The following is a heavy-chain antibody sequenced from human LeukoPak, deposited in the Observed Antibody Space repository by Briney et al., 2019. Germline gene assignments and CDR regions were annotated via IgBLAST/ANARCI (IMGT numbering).Heavy chain of an antibody. V-gene: IGHV1-69*13. CDR1: GGTFSSYA. CDR3: ARGRGYSGYVYGY. CDR2: IIPIFGTA. Sequence: ASVTVSFKASGGTFSSYAISWVRQAPGQGLEWMGGIIPIFGTANYAQKFQGRVTITADESTSTAYMELSSLRSEDTAVYYCARGRGYSGYVYGYWGQGTLVTVSS. D-gene: IGHD5-12*01. J-gene: IGHJ4*02.